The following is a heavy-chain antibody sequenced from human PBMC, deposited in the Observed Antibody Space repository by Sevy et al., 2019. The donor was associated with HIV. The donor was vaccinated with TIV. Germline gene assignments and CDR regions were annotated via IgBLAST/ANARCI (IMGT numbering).Heavy chain of an antibody. J-gene: IGHJ4*02. CDR1: GGSISSSSYY. D-gene: IGHD1-26*01. Sequence: SETLSLTCTVSGGSISSSSYYWGWIRQPPGKGLEWIGSIYYSGSTYYNPSLKSRFTISVDTSKNQFSLKLSSVTAADTAVYYCASFRYSGSYYHFDYWGQGTLVTVSS. CDR2: IYYSGST. V-gene: IGHV4-39*01. CDR3: ASFRYSGSYYHFDY.